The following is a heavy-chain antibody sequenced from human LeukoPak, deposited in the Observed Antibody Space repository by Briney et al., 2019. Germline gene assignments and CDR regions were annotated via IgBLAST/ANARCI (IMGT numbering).Heavy chain of an antibody. CDR1: GFTFSSYW. CDR3: ASSPYQKGY. Sequence: GGSLRLSCAASGFTFSSYWMHWVRQAPGKGLVWVSRINSDGSSTNYADSVKGRFTISRDNVKNTLYLQMNSLRAEDTAVYYCASSPYQKGYWGQGTLVTVSS. J-gene: IGHJ4*02. CDR2: INSDGSST. V-gene: IGHV3-74*01.